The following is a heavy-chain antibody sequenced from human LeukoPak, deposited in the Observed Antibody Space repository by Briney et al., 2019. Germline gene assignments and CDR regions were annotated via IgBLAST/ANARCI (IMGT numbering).Heavy chain of an antibody. CDR3: ARGLSYYGSGSYYKPHNWFDP. Sequence: ASVKVSCKASGYTFTSYYMHWVRQAPGQGLEWMGGIIPIFGTANYAQKFQGRVTITADESTSTAYMELSSLRSEDTAVYYCARGLSYYGSGSYYKPHNWFDPWGQGTLVTVSS. V-gene: IGHV1-69*13. D-gene: IGHD3-10*01. CDR1: GYTFTSYY. J-gene: IGHJ5*02. CDR2: IIPIFGTA.